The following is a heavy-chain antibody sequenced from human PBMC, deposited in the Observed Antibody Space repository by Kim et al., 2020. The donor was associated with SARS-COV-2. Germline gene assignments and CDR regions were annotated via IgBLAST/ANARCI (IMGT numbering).Heavy chain of an antibody. CDR2: IRSRPDGGTT. D-gene: IGHD5-12*01. Sequence: GGSLRLPCAASGFTFSDAWMNWVRHVVGKGLEWVGRIRSRPDGGTTDYAAPLKGRFTISRDDSKNTLYLQMNSLKIEDTAVYYCTTTAWTWGQGTLVTVSS. V-gene: IGHV3-15*01. J-gene: IGHJ4*02. CDR3: TTTAWT. CDR1: GFTFSDAW.